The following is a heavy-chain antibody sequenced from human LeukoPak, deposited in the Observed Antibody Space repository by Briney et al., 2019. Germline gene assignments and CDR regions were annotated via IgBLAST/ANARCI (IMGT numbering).Heavy chain of an antibody. D-gene: IGHD6-19*01. CDR3: VKSRGIAVAGTFFY. V-gene: IGHV3-64D*06. CDR1: GFTFSSYP. J-gene: IGHJ4*02. Sequence: GGSLRLSCSASGFTFSSYPMNWVRQTPGKGLEYVSPISSNRGTSYYADSVKGRFTISRDNTKNTLYLQMSSLRAEDTAVYYCVKSRGIAVAGTFFYWGQGTPGTASS. CDR2: ISSNRGTS.